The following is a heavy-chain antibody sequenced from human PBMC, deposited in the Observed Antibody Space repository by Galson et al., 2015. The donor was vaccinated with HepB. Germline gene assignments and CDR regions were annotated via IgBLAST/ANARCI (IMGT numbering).Heavy chain of an antibody. CDR3: ARDRPPPVISGALDI. V-gene: IGHV1-3*01. J-gene: IGHJ3*02. D-gene: IGHD3-10*01. CDR2: INDGSGNT. Sequence: SVKVSCKAAGYTFNNHAMHWVRQAPGLGLEWMRWINDGSGNTRYSEKFQGRVTITVDTSANTVYMELSSLRSEDTAVYYCARDRPPPVISGALDIWGQGTLVTVSS. CDR1: GYTFNNHA.